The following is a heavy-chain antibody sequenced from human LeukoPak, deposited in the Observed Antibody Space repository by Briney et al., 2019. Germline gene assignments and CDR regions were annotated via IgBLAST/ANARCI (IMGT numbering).Heavy chain of an antibody. D-gene: IGHD3-3*01. Sequence: PSETLSVTRLVCVGSLSTYYWRWLRQPPGKGVEWIGYVFFCGGTKYILSIKSRVTIPPLTSKSKVSMHLTSVNAADTAVYFCAREWKAGVPFGYWGQGKLVSVST. J-gene: IGHJ4*02. CDR2: VFFCGGT. V-gene: IGHV4-59*01. CDR3: AREWKAGVPFGY. CDR1: VGSLSTYY.